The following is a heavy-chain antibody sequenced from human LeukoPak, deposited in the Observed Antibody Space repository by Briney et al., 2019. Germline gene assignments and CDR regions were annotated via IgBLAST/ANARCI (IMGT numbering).Heavy chain of an antibody. CDR2: ISYDGSNK. V-gene: IGHV3-30-3*01. Sequence: GGSLRLSCAASGFTFSSYAMNWVRQAPGKGLEWVAVISYDGSNKYYADSVKGRFTISRDNSKNTLYLQMSSLRAEDTAVYYCARDYYYGSGIPPDYWGQGTLVTVSS. J-gene: IGHJ4*02. CDR3: ARDYYYGSGIPPDY. D-gene: IGHD3-10*01. CDR1: GFTFSSYA.